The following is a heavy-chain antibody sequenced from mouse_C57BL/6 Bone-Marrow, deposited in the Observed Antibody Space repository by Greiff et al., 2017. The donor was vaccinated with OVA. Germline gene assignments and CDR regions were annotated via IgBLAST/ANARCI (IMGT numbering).Heavy chain of an antibody. D-gene: IGHD1-1*01. J-gene: IGHJ1*03. CDR3: ASYGSSYLSYWYFDV. V-gene: IGHV1-12*01. CDR1: GYTFTSYN. CDR2: IYPGNGDT. Sequence: LQESGAELVRPGASVTMSCKASGYTFTSYNMHWVKQTPRQGLEWIGAIYPGNGDTSYNQKFKGKATLTVDKSSSTAYMQLSSLTSEDSAVYFCASYGSSYLSYWYFDVWGTGTTVTVSS.